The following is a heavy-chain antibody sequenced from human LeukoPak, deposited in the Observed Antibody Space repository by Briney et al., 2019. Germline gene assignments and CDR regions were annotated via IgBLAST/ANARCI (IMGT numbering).Heavy chain of an antibody. D-gene: IGHD3-22*01. CDR1: GYSFTSYW. CDR2: IYPVDSDT. V-gene: IGHV5-51*01. Sequence: GASLQISCKGSGYSFTSYWIGWVRQLPGKGLEWMAIIYPVDSDTRYSPSFQGQVTISADKSISTAYLQWSSLKASDTAIYYCARSSDSSGYYDYFDYWGQGTLVTVSS. CDR3: ARSSDSSGYYDYFDY. J-gene: IGHJ4*02.